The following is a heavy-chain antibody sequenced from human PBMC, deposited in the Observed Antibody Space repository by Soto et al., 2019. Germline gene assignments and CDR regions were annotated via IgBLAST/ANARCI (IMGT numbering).Heavy chain of an antibody. V-gene: IGHV1-69*01. CDR3: ARESGDYGRRDFDY. CDR1: GGTFTSFP. J-gene: IGHJ4*02. CDR2: IIPIFETT. D-gene: IGHD3-10*01. Sequence: VQLVQSGAEVKKPGSSVKVSCKASGGTFTSFPFSWVRQAPGQGLEWMDGIIPIFETTNYAQKFRGRLTITADESTTTAYMELTSLTSEDTAVYFCARESGDYGRRDFDYWGQGTLVTVSS.